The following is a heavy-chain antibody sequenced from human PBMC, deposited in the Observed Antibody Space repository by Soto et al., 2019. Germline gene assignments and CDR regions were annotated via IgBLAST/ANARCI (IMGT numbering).Heavy chain of an antibody. CDR2: INHSGST. V-gene: IGHV4-34*01. Sequence: SVYGGSFSGYYWSWIRQPPGKGLEWIGEINHSGSTNYNPSLKSRVTISVDTSKNQFSLKLSSVTAADTAVYYCARGRGYSYGYVYYYYYGMDVWGQGTTVTVSS. CDR3: ARGRGYSYGYVYYYYYGMDV. D-gene: IGHD5-18*01. CDR1: GGSFSGYY. J-gene: IGHJ6*02.